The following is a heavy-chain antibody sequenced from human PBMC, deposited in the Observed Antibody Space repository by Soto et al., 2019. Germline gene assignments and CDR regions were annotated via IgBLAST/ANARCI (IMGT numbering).Heavy chain of an antibody. D-gene: IGHD6-19*01. CDR2: IYYSGST. CDR3: ARHETGDTDPRHSSGWSNWYFDL. Sequence: QLQLQESGPGLVKPSETLSLTCTVSGGSISSSSYYWGWIRQPPGKGLEWIGSIYYSGSTYYNPSLKSRVTISVDTSKNQFSLKLSSVTAADTAVYYCARHETGDTDPRHSSGWSNWYFDLWGRGTLVTVSS. V-gene: IGHV4-39*01. J-gene: IGHJ2*01. CDR1: GGSISSSSYY.